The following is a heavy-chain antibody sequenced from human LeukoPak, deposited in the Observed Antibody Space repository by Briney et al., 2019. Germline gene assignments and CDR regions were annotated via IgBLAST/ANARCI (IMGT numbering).Heavy chain of an antibody. CDR3: VRDVSPGSRSAWYDALDI. V-gene: IGHV3-33*01. J-gene: IGHJ3*02. D-gene: IGHD6-19*01. CDR1: GFTFSSYG. CDR2: IWYDGSNK. Sequence: GRSLRLSCAASGFTFSSYGMHWVRQAPGKGLEWVAVIWYDGSNKYYADSVKGRFIISRDNTQNSLHLQMNNLKSEDTAVYYCVRDVSPGSRSAWYDALDIWGQGTMVTVSS.